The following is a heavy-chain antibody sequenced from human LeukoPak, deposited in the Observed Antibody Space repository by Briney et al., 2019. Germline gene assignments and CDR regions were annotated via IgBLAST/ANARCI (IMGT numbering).Heavy chain of an antibody. CDR2: ISAYNGNT. CDR3: ARAPYSSGWYLNYYMDV. Sequence: ASVQVSCKASGYTFTGYYMHWVRQAPGQGLEWMGWISAYNGNTNYAQKLQGRVTMTTDTSTSTAYMELRSLRSDDTAVYYCARAPYSSGWYLNYYMDVWGKGTTVTVSS. D-gene: IGHD6-19*01. J-gene: IGHJ6*03. CDR1: GYTFTGYY. V-gene: IGHV1-18*04.